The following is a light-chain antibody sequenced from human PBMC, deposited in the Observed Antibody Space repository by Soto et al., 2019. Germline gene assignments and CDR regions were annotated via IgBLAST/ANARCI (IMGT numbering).Light chain of an antibody. V-gene: IGLV1-44*01. J-gene: IGLJ1*01. Sequence: QSVLTQAPSASETPGQRVTISCSGGSSNIGRNTVNWYQQLPGTAPKLLIYSNNRRPSGVPDRFSGSKSGTSASLAISGLQSEDEADYYCAEWDDSLTDYVFGTGTKLTVL. CDR3: AEWDDSLTDYV. CDR2: SNN. CDR1: SSNIGRNT.